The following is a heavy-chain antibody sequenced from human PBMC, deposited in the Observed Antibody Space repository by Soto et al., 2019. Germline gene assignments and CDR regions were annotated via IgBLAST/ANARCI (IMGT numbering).Heavy chain of an antibody. D-gene: IGHD2-21*02. CDR3: AHSRCGGDGLLSYSSHYYYGMDV. Sequence: QITLKESGPTLVKPTQTLTLTCTFSGFSLNTGGLGVGWIRQPPGKALEWLALIYWDGDKRYSPSLKSRLSITKDTSNNQVVLTMTNMDPVDTATYYCAHSRCGGDGLLSYSSHYYYGMDVWGQGTTVTVSS. CDR1: GFSLNTGGLG. CDR2: IYWDGDK. V-gene: IGHV2-5*02. J-gene: IGHJ6*02.